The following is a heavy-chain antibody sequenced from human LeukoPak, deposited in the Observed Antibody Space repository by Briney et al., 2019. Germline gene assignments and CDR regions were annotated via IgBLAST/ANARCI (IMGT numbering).Heavy chain of an antibody. J-gene: IGHJ4*02. CDR2: INSDGSSA. CDR3: AREGAAGDFDY. CDR1: GFTFSNYW. Sequence: PGGSLRLSCAASGFTFSNYWMHWVRQAPGKGLVWVSRINSDGSSASYADSVKGRFTISRDNAKNTLYLQMNSLRAEDTAVYYCAREGAAGDFDYWGQGTLVTVSS. D-gene: IGHD6-13*01. V-gene: IGHV3-74*01.